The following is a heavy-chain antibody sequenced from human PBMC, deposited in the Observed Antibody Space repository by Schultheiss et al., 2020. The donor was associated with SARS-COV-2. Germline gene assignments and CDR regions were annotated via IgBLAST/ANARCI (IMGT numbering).Heavy chain of an antibody. CDR3: ARRGPRSSSYFDL. Sequence: SETLSLTCAVYGGSFSGYYWSWIRQPPGKGLEWIGRIYTSGSTNYNPALKSRVTISVDTSKNQFSLNLTSVTAADTAVYYCARRGPRSSSYFDLWGRGTLVTVSS. V-gene: IGHV4-59*10. D-gene: IGHD6-6*01. CDR2: IYTSGST. J-gene: IGHJ2*01. CDR1: GGSFSGYY.